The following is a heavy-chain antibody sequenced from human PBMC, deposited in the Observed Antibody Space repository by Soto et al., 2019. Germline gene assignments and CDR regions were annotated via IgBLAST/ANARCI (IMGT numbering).Heavy chain of an antibody. V-gene: IGHV4-30-4*01. J-gene: IGHJ4*02. Sequence: QLQESGPGLVKPSQTLSLTCTVSGDSITSGDNYWSWIRQPPGKGLEWIGYIYYSGRSYYTPSLKSRVTVSVDTFQDQFSLALTSVTAADTAVYYCGRGGGFGSWGRGSLVTVSS. CDR3: GRGGGFGS. D-gene: IGHD3-16*01. CDR2: IYYSGRS. CDR1: GDSITSGDNY.